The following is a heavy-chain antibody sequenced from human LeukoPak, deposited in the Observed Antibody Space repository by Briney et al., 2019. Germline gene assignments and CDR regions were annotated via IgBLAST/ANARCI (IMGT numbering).Heavy chain of an antibody. D-gene: IGHD3-10*01. J-gene: IGHJ1*01. CDR3: ARGGLLWFGELSDPIEYFQH. Sequence: PGGSLRLSCAASGFTFSSYWMSWVRQAPGKGLEWVANIKQDGSEKYYVDSVKGRFTISRDNAKNSLYLQMNSLRAEDTAVYYCARGGLLWFGELSDPIEYFQHWGQGTLVTVSS. CDR2: IKQDGSEK. V-gene: IGHV3-7*01. CDR1: GFTFSSYW.